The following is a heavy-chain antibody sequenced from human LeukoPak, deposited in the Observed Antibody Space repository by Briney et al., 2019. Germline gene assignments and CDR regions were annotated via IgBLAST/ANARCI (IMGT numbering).Heavy chain of an antibody. D-gene: IGHD2-8*01. J-gene: IGHJ4*02. Sequence: GGSLRPSCAASGLTFSSYAMHWVRQAPGKGLEYVSAISSNGGSTYYANSVKGRFTISRDNSKNTLYLQMGSLRAEDMAVYYCARDNAYWGQGTLVTVSS. CDR3: ARDNAY. CDR1: GLTFSSYA. V-gene: IGHV3-64*01. CDR2: ISSNGGST.